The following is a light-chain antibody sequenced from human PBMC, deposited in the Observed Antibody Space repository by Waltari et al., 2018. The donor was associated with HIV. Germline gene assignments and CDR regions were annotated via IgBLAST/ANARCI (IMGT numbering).Light chain of an antibody. J-gene: IGLJ2*01. CDR2: YDA. CDR1: LIGTKS. Sequence: SYVLTQPPSVSVALGEAATISCGGELIGTKSVHWYQQRPGQAPLLVIYYDADRQSGIPGRFSGSNSGNAATLTISRVEAADEADYYCQVWDDTTHHVVFGGGTKLTAL. CDR3: QVWDDTTHHVV. V-gene: IGLV3-21*01.